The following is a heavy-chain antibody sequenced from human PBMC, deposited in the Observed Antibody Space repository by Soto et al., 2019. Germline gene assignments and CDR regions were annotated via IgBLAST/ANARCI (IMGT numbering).Heavy chain of an antibody. CDR1: GFTFSSYG. D-gene: IGHD3-10*01. J-gene: IGHJ4*02. CDR2: ISYDGSNK. Sequence: QTGGSLRLSCAASGFTFSSYGMHWVRQAPGKGLEWVAVISYDGSNKYYADSVKGRFTISRDNSKSTLYLQMNSLRAEDTAVYYCAKDAGSYFDYWGQGTLVTVSS. V-gene: IGHV3-30*18. CDR3: AKDAGSYFDY.